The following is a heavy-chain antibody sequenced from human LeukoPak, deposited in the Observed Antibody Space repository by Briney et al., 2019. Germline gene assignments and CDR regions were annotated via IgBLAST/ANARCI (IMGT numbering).Heavy chain of an antibody. J-gene: IGHJ4*02. D-gene: IGHD5-24*01. V-gene: IGHV3-7*04. CDR1: GFTFSSYW. Sequence: GGSLRVSCAASGFTFSSYWMTWVRRAPGKGLEWVANIDQDGNEKYYVDSVRGRFTISRDNAKNSLYLQMDSLRVEDTAVYYCARGDAFSGDYWGQGTLVTVSS. CDR2: IDQDGNEK. CDR3: ARGDAFSGDY.